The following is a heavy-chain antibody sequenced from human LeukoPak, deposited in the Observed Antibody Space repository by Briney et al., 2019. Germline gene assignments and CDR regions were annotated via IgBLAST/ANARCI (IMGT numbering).Heavy chain of an antibody. CDR1: GFTFSRYW. CDR3: ATGSGFIADCGGDCYYPLGYFDY. J-gene: IGHJ4*02. CDR2: IQEDGGEK. Sequence: SGGSLRLSCAASGFTFSRYWVSWVRQAPGKGLEWVANIQEDGGEKYYVDSVKGRFVISRDNAKNSVYLQMNSLRVEDTAVYFCATGSGFIADCGGDCYYPLGYFDYWGQGSLVTVSS. V-gene: IGHV3-7*01. D-gene: IGHD2-21*02.